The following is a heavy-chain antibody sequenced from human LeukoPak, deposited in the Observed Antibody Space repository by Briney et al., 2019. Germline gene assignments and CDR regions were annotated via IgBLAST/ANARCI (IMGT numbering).Heavy chain of an antibody. CDR2: IYYSGSI. Sequence: SETLSLTCTVSGGSISGYYWSCIRQPPGKGLEWIGYIYYSGSINYNSSLKSRVTISVDTSRNQFSLKLSSMTAADTAVYYCVRNTLGHYDAFDIWGQGTMVTVSS. D-gene: IGHD1/OR15-1a*01. CDR1: GGSISGYY. V-gene: IGHV4-59*01. CDR3: VRNTLGHYDAFDI. J-gene: IGHJ3*02.